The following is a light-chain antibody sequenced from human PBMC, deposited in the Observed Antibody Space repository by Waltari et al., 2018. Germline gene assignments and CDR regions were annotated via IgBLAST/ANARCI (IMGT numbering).Light chain of an antibody. J-gene: IGLJ2*01. CDR3: CSYAGSRIHVL. CDR1: SSDAGGYNY. CDR2: DVS. Sequence: QSALTQPASVSGSPGQSITISCTGTSSDAGGYNYVSWYQQYPGKAPKPMIYDVSKRPSGVSNRFSGSKSGNTASLTISGLQAEDEADYYCCSYAGSRIHVLFGGGTKLTVL. V-gene: IGLV2-23*02.